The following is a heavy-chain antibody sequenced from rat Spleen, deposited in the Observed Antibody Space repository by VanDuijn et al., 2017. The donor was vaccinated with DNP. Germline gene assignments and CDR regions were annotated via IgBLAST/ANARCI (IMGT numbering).Heavy chain of an antibody. CDR1: GYSITSNY. V-gene: IGHV3-1*01. J-gene: IGHJ2*01. D-gene: IGHD1-7*01. Sequence: EVQLQESGSGLVKPSQSLSLTCSVTGYSITSNYWGWIRKFPGNKMEYIGHINYSGSTNYNPSLKSRISITRDTSKNHFFLHLNSVTTEETATYYCARWTRYFDYWGQGVMVTVSS. CDR2: INYSGST. CDR3: ARWTRYFDY.